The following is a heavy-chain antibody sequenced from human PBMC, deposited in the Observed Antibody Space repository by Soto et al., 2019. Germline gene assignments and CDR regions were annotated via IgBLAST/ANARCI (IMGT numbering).Heavy chain of an antibody. CDR1: GFTLSTYS. D-gene: IGHD4-17*01. CDR3: ASNYGLSDY. CDR2: ISRSGSAI. Sequence: GGSLRLSCAASGFTLSTYSMSWVRQAPGKGLECVSSISRSGSAIHYADSVKGRFIISRDNAENSLYLQMSSLRAEDTAVYYCASNYGLSDYWGQGNMVTVSA. J-gene: IGHJ4*02. V-gene: IGHV3-21*01.